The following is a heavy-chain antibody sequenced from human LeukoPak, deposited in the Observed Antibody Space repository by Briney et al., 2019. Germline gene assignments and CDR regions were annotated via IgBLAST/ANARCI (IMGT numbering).Heavy chain of an antibody. CDR1: GGSISSSSYY. CDR3: ARSTTTAGYGMDV. V-gene: IGHV4-39*07. J-gene: IGHJ6*02. Sequence: SETLSLTCTVSGGSISSSSYYWGWIRQPPGKGLEWIGSIYYSGSTYYNPSLKSRVTISVDTSKNQFSLKLSSVTAADTAVYYCARSTTTAGYGMDVWGQGTTVTVSS. CDR2: IYYSGST. D-gene: IGHD4-11*01.